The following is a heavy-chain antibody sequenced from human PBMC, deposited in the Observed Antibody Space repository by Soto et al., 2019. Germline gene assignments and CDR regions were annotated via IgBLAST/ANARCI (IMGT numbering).Heavy chain of an antibody. CDR3: AADLYDSSDVKDLGVY. Sequence: SVKVSCKASGFTFTSSAAQWVRQARGQRLEWIGWIVIGRGNTNYAQKFQERVTITRDMSTSTAYMELSSLRSEDTAVYYCAADLYDSSDVKDLGVYWGRGTLVTVSS. D-gene: IGHD3-22*01. CDR2: IVIGRGNT. V-gene: IGHV1-58*01. J-gene: IGHJ4*02. CDR1: GFTFTSSA.